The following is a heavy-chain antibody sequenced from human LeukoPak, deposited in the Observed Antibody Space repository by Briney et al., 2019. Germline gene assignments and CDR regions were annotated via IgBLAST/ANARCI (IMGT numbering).Heavy chain of an antibody. D-gene: IGHD5-18*01. Sequence: GGSLRLSCAASGFTFSSYWMSWVRQAPGKGLEWVANIKQDGSEKYYVDSVKGRFTISRDNAKNSLYLQMNSLRAEDTAVYYCARENTAMVTVDAFDIWGQGTMVTVSS. CDR2: IKQDGSEK. V-gene: IGHV3-7*01. CDR1: GFTFSSYW. CDR3: ARENTAMVTVDAFDI. J-gene: IGHJ3*02.